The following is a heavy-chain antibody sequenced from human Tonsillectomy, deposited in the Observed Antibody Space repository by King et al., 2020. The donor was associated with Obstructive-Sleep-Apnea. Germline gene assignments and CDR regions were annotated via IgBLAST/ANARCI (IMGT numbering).Heavy chain of an antibody. CDR3: ARGTDIYCGGDCYGLDYYGMDV. V-gene: IGHV3-73*01. D-gene: IGHD2-21*02. CDR2: IRSKANSYAT. J-gene: IGHJ6*02. CDR1: GFTFSGSA. Sequence: DVQLVESGGGLVQPGGSLKLSCAASGFTFSGSAMHWVRQASGKGLEWVGRIRSKANSYATAYAASVKGRFTISRDDSKNTAYLQMNSLRAEDTAVYYCARGTDIYCGGDCYGLDYYGMDVWGQGTTVTVSS.